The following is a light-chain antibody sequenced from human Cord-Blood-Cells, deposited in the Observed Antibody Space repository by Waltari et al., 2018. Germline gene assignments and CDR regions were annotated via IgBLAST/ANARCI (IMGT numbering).Light chain of an antibody. J-gene: IGKJ5*01. CDR3: QQYDNLLSIT. CDR2: DAS. CDR1: QDISNY. Sequence: IQMTQSPSSLAASVGDRVTLTCQASQDISNYLNWYQQKPGKAPKLLIYDASNLETGVPSRFSGSGSGTDFTFTISSLQPEDIATYYCQQYDNLLSITFGQGTRLEIK. V-gene: IGKV1-33*01.